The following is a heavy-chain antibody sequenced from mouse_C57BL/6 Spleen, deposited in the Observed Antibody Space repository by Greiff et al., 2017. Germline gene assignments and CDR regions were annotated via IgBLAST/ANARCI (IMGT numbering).Heavy chain of an antibody. CDR3: ARHDYYGSSPYAMDY. CDR1: GYTFTSYW. D-gene: IGHD1-1*01. V-gene: IGHV1-55*01. J-gene: IGHJ4*01. CDR2: IYPGSGST. Sequence: VQLQQPGAELVKPGASVKMSCKASGYTFTSYWITWVKQRPGQGLEWIGDIYPGSGSTNYNEKFKSKATLTVDTSSSTAYMKLSSLTSEDCAVYCSARHDYYGSSPYAMDYGGQGTSVTVSS.